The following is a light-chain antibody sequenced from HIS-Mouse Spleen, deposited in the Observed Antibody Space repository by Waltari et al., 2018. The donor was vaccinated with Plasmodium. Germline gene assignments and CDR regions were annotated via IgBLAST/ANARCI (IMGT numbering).Light chain of an antibody. V-gene: IGLV3-1*01. J-gene: IGLJ2*01. CDR3: QAWDSSTVV. Sequence: SYELTQPPSVSVSPGQTASITCSGDKLGDKYACWYQQKPGQSPVLFIDQDSKRPSGIPERFSGSNSGNTATLAMSGTQAMDEADCYCQAWDSSTVVFGGGTKLTVL. CDR2: QDS. CDR1: KLGDKY.